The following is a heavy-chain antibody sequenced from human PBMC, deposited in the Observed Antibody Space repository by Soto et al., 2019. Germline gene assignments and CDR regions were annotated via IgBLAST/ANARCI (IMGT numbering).Heavy chain of an antibody. CDR1: GFTFSSYS. CDR3: ARDQGAGWFGRHFDL. V-gene: IGHV3-48*02. Sequence: EVQLVESGGGLVQPGGSLRLSCAASGFTFSSYSMNWVRQAPEKGLEWVSYISSRSSTIYYADSVKGRFTISRDKAKNSLYLQMNSLRDEDTAVYYCARDQGAGWFGRHFDLWGRGTVVTVSS. CDR2: ISSRSSTI. J-gene: IGHJ2*01. D-gene: IGHD3-10*01.